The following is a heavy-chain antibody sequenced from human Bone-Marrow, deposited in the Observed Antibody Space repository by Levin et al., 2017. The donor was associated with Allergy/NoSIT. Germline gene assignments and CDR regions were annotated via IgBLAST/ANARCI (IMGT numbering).Heavy chain of an antibody. CDR1: GFTFGDFW. CDR2: INSDGSQT. D-gene: IGHD2-2*03. CDR3: GKDIYGWAFDV. J-gene: IGHJ3*01. Sequence: SCAASGFTFGDFWIHWVRQPPGKGLVWVSRINSDGSQTGYADSVKGRFTISRDNDKNTVYLQMDSLRGEDTAIYYCGKDIYGWAFDVWGQGTMVTVSS. V-gene: IGHV3-74*01.